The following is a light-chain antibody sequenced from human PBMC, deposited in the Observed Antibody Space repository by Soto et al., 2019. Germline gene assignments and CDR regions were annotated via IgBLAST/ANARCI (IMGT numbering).Light chain of an antibody. CDR2: GAS. CDR3: QPYHNWPPQST. V-gene: IGKV3-15*01. CDR1: QTVSSN. J-gene: IGKJ2*01. Sequence: EIVMTQSPATLSVSPGERATVSCRASQTVSSNLAWYQQKPGQAPRLLIHGASTRATGVPARFSGRGSGTEFPLTISSLHSEGFVVWYCQPYHNWPPQSTFDQGTKLQLK.